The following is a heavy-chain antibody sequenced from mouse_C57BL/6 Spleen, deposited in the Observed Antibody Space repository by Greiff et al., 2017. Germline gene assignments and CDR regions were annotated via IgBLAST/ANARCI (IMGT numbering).Heavy chain of an antibody. J-gene: IGHJ3*01. CDR2: IDPSDSYT. V-gene: IGHV1-69*01. Sequence: QVQLKQPGAELVMPGASVKLSCKASGYTFTSYWMHWVKQRPGQGLEWIGEIDPSDSYTNYNQKFKGKSTLTVDKSSSTAYMQLSSLTSEDSAVYYCARSVSPEAWFAYWGQGTLVTVSA. CDR1: GYTFTSYW. CDR3: ARSVSPEAWFAY.